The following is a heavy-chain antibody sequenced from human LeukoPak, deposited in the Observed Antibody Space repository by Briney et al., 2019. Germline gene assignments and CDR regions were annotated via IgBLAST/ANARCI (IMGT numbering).Heavy chain of an antibody. CDR3: AREDIGYYDILTGYYRGRFDP. J-gene: IGHJ5*02. D-gene: IGHD3-9*01. CDR2: ISSSGSTI. CDR1: GFTFSSCG. Sequence: PGGSLRLSCAASGFTFSSCGMNWVRQAPGKGLEWVSYISSSGSTIYYADSVKGRFTISRDNSKNTLYLQMNSLRAEDTAVYYCAREDIGYYDILTGYYRGRFDPWGQGTLVTVSS. V-gene: IGHV3-48*01.